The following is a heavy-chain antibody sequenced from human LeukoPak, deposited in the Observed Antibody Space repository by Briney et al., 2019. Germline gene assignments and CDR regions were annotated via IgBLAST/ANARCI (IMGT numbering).Heavy chain of an antibody. CDR2: IHYSGST. D-gene: IGHD2-2*01. CDR1: GGSISTSTYN. CDR3: ASPLGYCYTTTCDEDY. J-gene: IGHJ4*02. V-gene: IGHV4-39*01. Sequence: SETLSLTCTVSGGSISTSTYNWGWIRQPPGKGLEWIGSIHYSGSTYYNPSLKSRVTISVDTSKNQFSLKLTSVTAADTAVYYCASPLGYCYTTTCDEDYCGQGTLVTVSS.